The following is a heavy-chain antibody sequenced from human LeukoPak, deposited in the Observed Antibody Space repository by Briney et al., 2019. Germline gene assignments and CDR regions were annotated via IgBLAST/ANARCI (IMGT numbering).Heavy chain of an antibody. J-gene: IGHJ4*02. CDR2: IYYSGST. V-gene: IGHV4-59*01. CDR3: ARERRGYSYGYGLFDY. D-gene: IGHD5-18*01. CDR1: GGSISSYY. Sequence: SETLSLTCTVSGGSISSYYWSWIRQPPGKGLEWIGYIYYSGSTNYNPSLKSRVTISVDTSKNQFSLKLSSVTAAGTAVYYCARERRGYSYGYGLFDYWGQGTLVTVSS.